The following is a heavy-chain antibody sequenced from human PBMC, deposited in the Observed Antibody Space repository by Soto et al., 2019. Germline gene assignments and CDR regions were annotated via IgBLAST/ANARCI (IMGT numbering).Heavy chain of an antibody. V-gene: IGHV3-30*18. CDR2: ISYDGSNK. J-gene: IGHJ4*02. CDR1: GFTFSSYG. CDR3: AKEGDGAISPLKH. D-gene: IGHD3-16*01. Sequence: QVQLVESGGGVVQPGRSLRLSCAASGFTFSSYGMHWVRQAPGKGLEWVAVISYDGSNKYYADSVKGRFTISRDNSKNTLYLQMNSLRAEDTAVYYCAKEGDGAISPLKHWGQGTLVTVSS.